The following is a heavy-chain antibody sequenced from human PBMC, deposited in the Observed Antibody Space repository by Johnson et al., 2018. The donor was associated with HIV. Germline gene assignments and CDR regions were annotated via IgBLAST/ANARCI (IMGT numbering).Heavy chain of an antibody. CDR2: IYSGGST. CDR1: GFTVSSNY. Sequence: VQLVESGGGLIQPGGSLRLSCAASGFTVSSNYMSWVRQAPGKGLEWVSVIYSGGSTYYADSVKGRFTISRDNSKNTLYLQMNSLRAEDTAVYYWARVPLDDWHSDAFDIWGQGTMVTVSS. V-gene: IGHV3-53*01. CDR3: ARVPLDDWHSDAFDI. J-gene: IGHJ3*02. D-gene: IGHD1-1*01.